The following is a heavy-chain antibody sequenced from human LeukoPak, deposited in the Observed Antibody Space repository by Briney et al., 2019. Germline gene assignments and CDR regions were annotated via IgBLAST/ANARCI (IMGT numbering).Heavy chain of an antibody. CDR2: INHSGST. J-gene: IGHJ6*03. V-gene: IGHV4-34*01. Sequence: SETLSLTCAVDGGSFSGYYWRWIRQPPGKGLEWIGEINHSGSTNYNPSLKSRVTISVDTSKNQLSLKLSSVTAADTAVYYCASYDPYYYYMDVWGKGTTVTVSS. CDR1: GGSFSGYY. CDR3: ASYDPYYYYMDV. D-gene: IGHD3-22*01.